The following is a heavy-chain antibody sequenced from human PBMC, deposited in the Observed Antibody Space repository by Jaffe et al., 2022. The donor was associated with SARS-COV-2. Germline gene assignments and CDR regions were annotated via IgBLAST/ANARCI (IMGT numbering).Heavy chain of an antibody. CDR1: GYSISSGYY. J-gene: IGHJ4*02. CDR2: IYHSGST. D-gene: IGHD3-22*01. CDR3: ASKFEYYDSSGYYYVDDY. Sequence: QVQLQESGPGLVKPSETLSLTCTVSGYSISSGYYWGWIRQPPGKGLEWIGSIYHSGSTYYNPSLKSRVTISVDTSKNQFSLKLSSVTAADTAVYYCASKFEYYDSSGYYYVDDYWGQGTLVTVSS. V-gene: IGHV4-38-2*02.